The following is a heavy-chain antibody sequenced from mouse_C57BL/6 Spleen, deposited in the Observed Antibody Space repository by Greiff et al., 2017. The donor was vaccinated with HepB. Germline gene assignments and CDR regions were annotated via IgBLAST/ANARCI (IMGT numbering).Heavy chain of an antibody. CDR3: ARYDGYWYFDV. J-gene: IGHJ1*03. CDR2: ISYDGSN. CDR1: GYSITSGYY. D-gene: IGHD2-3*01. Sequence: ESGPGLVKPSQSLSLTCSVTGYSITSGYYWNWIRQFPGNKLEWMGYISYDGSNNYNPSLKNRISITRDTSKNQFFLKLNSVTTEDTATYYCARYDGYWYFDVWGTGTTVTVSS. V-gene: IGHV3-6*01.